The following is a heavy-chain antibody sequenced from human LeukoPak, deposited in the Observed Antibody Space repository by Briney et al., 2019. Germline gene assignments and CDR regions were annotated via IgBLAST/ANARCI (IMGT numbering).Heavy chain of an antibody. D-gene: IGHD6-13*01. CDR3: ARQSLYSSSWHANNWFDP. Sequence: PSETLSLTCTVSGVSISSSSYYWGWIRQPPGKGLEWIGNIYYSGSSYYNPSLKSRATISVDTSKNQFSLKLSSVTAADTAVYYCARQSLYSSSWHANNWFDPWGQGTLVTVSS. V-gene: IGHV4-39*01. J-gene: IGHJ5*02. CDR2: IYYSGSS. CDR1: GVSISSSSYY.